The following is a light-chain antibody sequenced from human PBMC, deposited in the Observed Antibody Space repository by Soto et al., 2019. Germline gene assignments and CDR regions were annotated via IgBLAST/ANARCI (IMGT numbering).Light chain of an antibody. V-gene: IGKV3-20*01. CDR2: GGS. J-gene: IGKJ1*01. CDR1: QSFSSNY. CDR3: QQYHSSPQT. Sequence: TQSTEPLSFSPWGISTLSCMASQSFSSNYLAWYQQKPGQAPRLLIYGGSNRATGSPDRFSGSGSGTDFTLTISRLEPEDFAMYHCQQYHSSPQTFGQGTKVDIK.